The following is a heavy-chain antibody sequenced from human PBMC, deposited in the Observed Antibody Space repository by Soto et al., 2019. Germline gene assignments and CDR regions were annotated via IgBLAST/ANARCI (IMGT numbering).Heavy chain of an antibody. CDR2: IWYDGSNK. CDR1: GFTFSSYG. Sequence: QVQLVESGGGVVQPGRSLRLSCAASGFTFSSYGMHWVRQAPGKGLEWVADIWYDGSNKYYSDSVKGRVTISRDNSKNTLYLQMNSLRAEDTAVYYCAREETYYDFWSGYWPIGVGDAFDIWGQGTMVTVSS. D-gene: IGHD3-3*01. J-gene: IGHJ3*02. CDR3: AREETYYDFWSGYWPIGVGDAFDI. V-gene: IGHV3-33*01.